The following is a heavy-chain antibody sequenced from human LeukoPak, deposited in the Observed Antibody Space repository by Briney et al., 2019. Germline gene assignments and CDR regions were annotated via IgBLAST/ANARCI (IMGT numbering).Heavy chain of an antibody. CDR2: ISGSGGST. J-gene: IGHJ1*01. D-gene: IGHD6-19*01. Sequence: QPGGSLRLSCAASGFTFSSYAMSWVRQAPGKGLEWVSAISGSGGSTYYADSVKGRFTISRDNSKNTLYLQMNSLRAEDTAVYYCAKPPPLAVAVTEGYFQHWGQGTLVTVSS. CDR1: GFTFSSYA. CDR3: AKPPPLAVAVTEGYFQH. V-gene: IGHV3-23*01.